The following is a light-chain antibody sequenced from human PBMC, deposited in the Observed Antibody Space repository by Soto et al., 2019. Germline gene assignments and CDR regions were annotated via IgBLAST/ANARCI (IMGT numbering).Light chain of an antibody. Sequence: EIVLTQSPGTLSLSPGERATLSCRASQSVSSSYLAWYQQNRGQAPRLLIYGASSRATGIPDRFSGSGSGTDFTLTISRLEPEDFAVYYCQQYGSSCWTFGQGTKGGYQ. CDR3: QQYGSSCWT. V-gene: IGKV3-20*01. J-gene: IGKJ1*01. CDR2: GAS. CDR1: QSVSSSY.